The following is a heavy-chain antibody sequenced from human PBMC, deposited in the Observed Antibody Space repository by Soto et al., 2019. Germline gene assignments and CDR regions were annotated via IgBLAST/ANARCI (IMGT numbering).Heavy chain of an antibody. V-gene: IGHV3-23*01. CDR1: GFTFSSYA. D-gene: IGHD2-15*01. CDR2: ISGSGGST. Sequence: GGSLRLSCAASGFTFSSYAMSWVRQAPGKGLEWVSAISGSGGSTYYADSVKGRFTISRDSSKNTLYLQMNSLRAEDTAVYYCAKGKILGYCSGGSCPVWFDPWGQGTLVTVSS. CDR3: AKGKILGYCSGGSCPVWFDP. J-gene: IGHJ5*02.